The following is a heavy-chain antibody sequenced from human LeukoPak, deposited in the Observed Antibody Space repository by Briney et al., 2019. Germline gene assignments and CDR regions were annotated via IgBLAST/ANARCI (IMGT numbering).Heavy chain of an antibody. CDR3: AMVLYHSGRPGP. CDR2: INHSGST. V-gene: IGHV4-34*08. D-gene: IGHD2-2*01. Sequence: PSETLSLTCAVYGGTLSGHYWSWIRQPPGKGLEWIGEINHSGSTSYKTSLKSRVTISIDMSKNQFSLKLTFVTDADTAVYYCAMVLYHSGRPGPWGQGTLVTVSS. J-gene: IGHJ5*02. CDR1: GGTLSGHY.